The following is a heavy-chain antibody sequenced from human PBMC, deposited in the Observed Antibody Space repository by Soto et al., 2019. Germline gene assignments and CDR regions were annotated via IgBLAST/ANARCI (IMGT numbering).Heavy chain of an antibody. CDR3: ARGPGSSDWRFSYYYMDV. CDR2: MNPNSGDT. D-gene: IGHD6-19*01. CDR1: FTTYD. Sequence: QVQLVQSGAEVKKPGASVKVSCTFTTYDINWVRQAAGQGLEWMAWMNPNSGDTRYTQKLQGRVTMNRDTSKLTAYMELTNLRSDDTAVYYCARGPGSSDWRFSYYYMDVWDQGTTVTVSS. J-gene: IGHJ6*02. V-gene: IGHV1-8*01.